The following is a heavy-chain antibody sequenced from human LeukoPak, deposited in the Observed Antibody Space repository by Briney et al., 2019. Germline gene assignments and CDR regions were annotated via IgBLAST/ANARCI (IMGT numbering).Heavy chain of an antibody. J-gene: IGHJ4*02. CDR3: ARRYSSSSLGLDY. Sequence: ASVKVSCKASGYTFTGYYMHWVRQAPGQGLEWMGWISAYNGNTNYAQKLQGRVTMTTDTSTSTAYMELRSLRSDDTAVYYCARRYSSSSLGLDYWGQGTLVTVSS. CDR2: ISAYNGNT. V-gene: IGHV1-18*04. D-gene: IGHD6-6*01. CDR1: GYTFTGYY.